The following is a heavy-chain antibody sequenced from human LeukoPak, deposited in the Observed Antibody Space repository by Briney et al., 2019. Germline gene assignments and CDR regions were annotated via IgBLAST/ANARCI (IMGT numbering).Heavy chain of an antibody. J-gene: IGHJ5*02. D-gene: IGHD6-19*01. V-gene: IGHV4-39*07. Sequence: PSETLSLTCTVSGGSISSSSYYWGWIRQPPGKGLEWIGSIYYSGSTYYNPSLKSRVTISVDTSKNQFSLKLSSVTAADTAVYYCARGWYSSGWHHRPRWFDPWGQGTLVTVSS. CDR3: ARGWYSSGWHHRPRWFDP. CDR1: GGSISSSSYY. CDR2: IYYSGST.